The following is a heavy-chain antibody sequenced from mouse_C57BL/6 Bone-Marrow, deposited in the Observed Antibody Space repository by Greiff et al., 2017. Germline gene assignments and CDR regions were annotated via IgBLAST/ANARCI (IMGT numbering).Heavy chain of an antibody. CDR1: GYSITSGYY. D-gene: IGHD2-5*01. CDR2: ISYDGSN. CDR3: ERVYYSNSY. Sequence: EVKLVESGPGLVKPSQSLSLPCSVTGYSITSGYYWNCIRPFPGNQLELMGYISYDGSNNYNPSLKNRISITRDTSKNQFFLKLNSVTTEDTATYYGERVYYSNSYWGQGTTLTVSS. V-gene: IGHV3-6*01. J-gene: IGHJ2*01.